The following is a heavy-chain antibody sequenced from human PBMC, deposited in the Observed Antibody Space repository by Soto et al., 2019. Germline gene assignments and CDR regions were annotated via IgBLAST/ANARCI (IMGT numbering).Heavy chain of an antibody. CDR1: GFSLSTSGVG. Sequence: QITLKESGPTLVKPTQTLTLTCTFSGFSLSTSGVGVGWIRQPPGKALEWLALIYWDDDKRYSPSLKSRLTITKXXSXNXXVLTMTNMDPVDTATYYCAHRHSSSWSESGSYFDYWGQGTLVTVSS. J-gene: IGHJ4*02. CDR3: AHRHSSSWSESGSYFDY. V-gene: IGHV2-5*02. D-gene: IGHD6-13*01. CDR2: IYWDDDK.